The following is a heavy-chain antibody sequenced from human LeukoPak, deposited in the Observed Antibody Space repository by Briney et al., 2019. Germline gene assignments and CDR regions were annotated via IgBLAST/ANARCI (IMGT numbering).Heavy chain of an antibody. CDR3: ARSVGHGSGSPRMDV. V-gene: IGHV3-48*01. Sequence: GGSLRLSCAASGFTFSSHSMNWVRQAPGKGLEWVSYIISSSSTIYYADSVKGLFTIPRGNAKNSLYLQMNSLRADDTAVYYCARSVGHGSGSPRMDVWGNGTTVTVSS. CDR1: GFTFSSHS. J-gene: IGHJ6*04. CDR2: IISSSSTI. D-gene: IGHD3-10*01.